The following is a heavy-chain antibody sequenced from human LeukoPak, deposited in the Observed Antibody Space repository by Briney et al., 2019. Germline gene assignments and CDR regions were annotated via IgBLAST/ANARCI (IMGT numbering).Heavy chain of an antibody. J-gene: IGHJ6*02. CDR1: GFTFSDYW. D-gene: IGHD3-10*01. CDR2: IRQDDSEK. Sequence: GGSLRLSCSASGFTFSDYWMMWVRQAPGKGLEWVGNIRQDDSEKNYVDSVKGRFTISRDNAKNSLYLQMNSLRAEDTAVYYCARDMTRRSSITYYYYYGMDVWGQGTTVTVSS. CDR3: ARDMTRRSSITYYYYYGMDV. V-gene: IGHV3-7*01.